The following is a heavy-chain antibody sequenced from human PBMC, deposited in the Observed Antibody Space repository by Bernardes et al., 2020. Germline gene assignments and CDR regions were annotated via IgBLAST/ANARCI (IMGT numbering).Heavy chain of an antibody. J-gene: IGHJ6*03. CDR3: AKGAWYCSGSSCPRILGYSYYYMDV. CDR1: SYG. V-gene: IGHV3-23*01. Sequence: GGSLRLSCAASSYGMNWVRQAPGKGLEWVSFITDTGGGTRYADSVKGRFTVSRDISTNTVYLQMSSLRVEDTAVYYCAKGAWYCSGSSCPRILGYSYYYMDVRGKGTTVTVSS. CDR2: ITDTGGGT. D-gene: IGHD2-15*01.